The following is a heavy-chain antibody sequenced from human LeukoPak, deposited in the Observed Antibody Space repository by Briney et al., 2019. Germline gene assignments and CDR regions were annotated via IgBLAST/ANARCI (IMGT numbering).Heavy chain of an antibody. D-gene: IGHD3-9*01. V-gene: IGHV4-4*07. CDR3: ATQYYDILTGFHAFDY. J-gene: IGHJ4*02. Sequence: SETLSLTCTVSGGSISSYYWSWIRQPAGKGLEWIGRIYTSGSTNYNPSLKSRVTMSVDTSKNQFSLKLSSVTAADAAVYYCATQYYDILTGFHAFDYWGQGTLVTDSS. CDR1: GGSISSYY. CDR2: IYTSGST.